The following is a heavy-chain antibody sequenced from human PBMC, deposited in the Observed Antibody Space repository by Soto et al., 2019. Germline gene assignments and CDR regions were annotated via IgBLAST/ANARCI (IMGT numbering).Heavy chain of an antibody. J-gene: IGHJ6*02. Sequence: VQLQQWGAGLLKPSETLALTSAVYGGCFSGFYWRRIRQPQGKELVWSGEINHTGSTNYNPSLKSRDTISVDTSKNQFSLELGSVPASVTAVYYCAGGPIMNFYYYGMDVWGQGTTVTVSS. CDR1: GGCFSGFY. CDR2: INHTGST. D-gene: IGHD2-8*01. CDR3: AGGPIMNFYYYGMDV. V-gene: IGHV4-34*01.